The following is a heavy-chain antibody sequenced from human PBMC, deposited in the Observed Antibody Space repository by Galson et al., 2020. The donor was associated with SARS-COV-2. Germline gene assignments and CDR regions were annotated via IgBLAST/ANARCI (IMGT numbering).Heavy chain of an antibody. D-gene: IGHD2-21*01. CDR2: INTYNSKT. J-gene: IGHJ3*01. CDR3: ARNNGNPRGCGGDGPFDF. CDR1: GYIFSSYC. V-gene: IGHV1-18*04. Sequence: GESLKISCKASGYIFSSYCINWVRQAPGQGLECMGLINTYNSKTTYTHNVQDKITMTTDMSSNTAYMQLRSLTSYDTAVYYCARNNGNPRGCGGDGPFDFWGPGTMVIVSA.